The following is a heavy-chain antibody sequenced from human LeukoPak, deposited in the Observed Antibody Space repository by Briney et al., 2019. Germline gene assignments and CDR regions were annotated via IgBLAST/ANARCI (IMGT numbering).Heavy chain of an antibody. CDR3: ARENSGSYRVFDY. J-gene: IGHJ4*02. Sequence: SETLSLTCTVSGGSISSYYWSWIRQPAGKGLEWIGRIYTSGSTNYNASLKSRVSMSVDTSKNQFSLKLSSVTAPDTAVFYCARENSGSYRVFDYWGQGTLVTVSS. D-gene: IGHD1-26*01. CDR2: IYTSGST. V-gene: IGHV4-4*07. CDR1: GGSISSYY.